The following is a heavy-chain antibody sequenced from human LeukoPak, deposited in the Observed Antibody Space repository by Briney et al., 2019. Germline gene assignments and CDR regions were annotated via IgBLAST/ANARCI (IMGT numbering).Heavy chain of an antibody. J-gene: IGHJ4*02. D-gene: IGHD2-21*01. V-gene: IGHV4-4*09. CDR3: ATSNDAKIAPFDH. Sequence: SETLSLTCTVSGVSMSAYQWSWVRQSPEKGLEWIGCIDTKGETSYNPSLKSRVTTSVDTSKSQFSLRLTSVTAADTAVYYCATSNDAKIAPFDHWGQGAPVTVSS. CDR2: IDTKGET. CDR1: GVSMSAYQ.